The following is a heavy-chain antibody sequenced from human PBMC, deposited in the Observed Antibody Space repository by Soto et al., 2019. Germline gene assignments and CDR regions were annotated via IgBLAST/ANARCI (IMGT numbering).Heavy chain of an antibody. CDR2: ISAYNGNT. J-gene: IGHJ5*02. D-gene: IGHD2-15*01. CDR1: TYMFSNYG. Sequence: ASVKVSCKTSTYMFSNYGVSWVRQAPGHGLEWMGWISAYNGNTNYAQKLKDRVTLTTDTSTSTAYMELRSLRSDDTAVYYCAKHGGFKPQQFDTWGQGTLVTVSS. V-gene: IGHV1-18*01. CDR3: AKHGGFKPQQFDT.